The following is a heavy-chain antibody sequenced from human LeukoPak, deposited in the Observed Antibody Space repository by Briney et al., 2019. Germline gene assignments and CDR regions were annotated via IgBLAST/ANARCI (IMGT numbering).Heavy chain of an antibody. CDR3: AKGESSGFLDY. CDR1: GFTFSSYG. V-gene: IGHV3-30*18. CDR2: ISYDGSNK. Sequence: GGSLRLSCAASGFTFSSYGMHRVRQAPGKGLEWVAVISYDGSNKYYADSVKGRFTISRDNSKNTLYLQMNSLRAEDTAVYYCAKGESSGFLDYWGQGTLVTVSS. D-gene: IGHD3-22*01. J-gene: IGHJ4*02.